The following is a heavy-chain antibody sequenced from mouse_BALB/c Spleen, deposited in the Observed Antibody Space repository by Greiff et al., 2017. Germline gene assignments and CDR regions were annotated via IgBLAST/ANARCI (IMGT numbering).Heavy chain of an antibody. D-gene: IGHD1-1*01. CDR2: ISSGGGST. Sequence: EVQVVESGGGLVKPGGSLKLSCAASGFAFSSYDMPWVRQTPEQRLEWVAYISSGGGSTYYPDTVKGRFTISRDNANNTLYLQMSSLKSEDTAMYYAARLPASYGSSYDYYAMDYWGQGTSVTVSS. V-gene: IGHV5-12-1*01. CDR1: GFAFSSYD. J-gene: IGHJ4*01. CDR3: ARLPASYGSSYDYYAMDY.